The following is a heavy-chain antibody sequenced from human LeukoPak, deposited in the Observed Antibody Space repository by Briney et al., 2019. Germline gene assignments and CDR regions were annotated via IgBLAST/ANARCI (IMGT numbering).Heavy chain of an antibody. CDR3: AREAPYYYDSSGYPLNGYFDY. CDR1: GFTFSSYA. Sequence: PGGSLRLSCAASGFTFSSYAMHWVRQAPGKGLEYVSAISSNGGSTYYANSVKGRFTISRDNSKNTLYLQMGSLRAEDMAVYYCAREAPYYYDSSGYPLNGYFDYWGQGTLVTVSS. V-gene: IGHV3-64*01. D-gene: IGHD3-22*01. CDR2: ISSNGGST. J-gene: IGHJ4*02.